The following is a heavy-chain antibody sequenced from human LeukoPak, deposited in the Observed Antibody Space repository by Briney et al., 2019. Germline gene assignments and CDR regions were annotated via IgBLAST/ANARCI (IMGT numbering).Heavy chain of an antibody. CDR1: GYTFTGYY. J-gene: IGHJ6*02. V-gene: IGHV1-2*02. D-gene: IGHD3-22*01. Sequence: GASVKVSCTTSGYTFTGYYLHWVRQAPGQGLEWMGWINPNSGGTNYAQKFQGRVTMTRDTSISTAYMELSRLRSDDTAVYYCARSYYYDSSGYYALYYGMDVWGQGTTVTVSS. CDR2: INPNSGGT. CDR3: ARSYYYDSSGYYALYYGMDV.